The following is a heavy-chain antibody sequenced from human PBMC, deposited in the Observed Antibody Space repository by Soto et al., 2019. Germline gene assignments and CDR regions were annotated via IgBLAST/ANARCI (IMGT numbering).Heavy chain of an antibody. V-gene: IGHV5-51*01. CDR1: GYTFSNFW. D-gene: IGHD6-13*01. CDR3: ARSPRSSPYFDY. CDR2: IYPGDSET. J-gene: IGHJ4*02. Sequence: GESLKISCHCSGYTFSNFWIAWVRQLPGKGLDYMGIIYPGDSETRYSPSFHGKVTISADRSIGTAYLQWSSLEASDSAFYFCARSPRSSPYFDYWGQGALVTVSS.